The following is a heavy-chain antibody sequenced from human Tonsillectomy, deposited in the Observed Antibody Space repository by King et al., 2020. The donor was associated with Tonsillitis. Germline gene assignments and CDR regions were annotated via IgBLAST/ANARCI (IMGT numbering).Heavy chain of an antibody. CDR1: GGTFSSYG. Sequence: QLVQSGAEVKKPGSSVKVSFKASGGTFSSYGISWVRQAPGQGLEWMGGIIPIFGTANYAQKFQGRVTITADESTITAYMELSSLRSEDTAVYYCARVRGYYDSSGYFDYWGQGTLVTVSS. V-gene: IGHV1-69*01. J-gene: IGHJ4*02. CDR2: IIPIFGTA. CDR3: ARVRGYYDSSGYFDY. D-gene: IGHD3-22*01.